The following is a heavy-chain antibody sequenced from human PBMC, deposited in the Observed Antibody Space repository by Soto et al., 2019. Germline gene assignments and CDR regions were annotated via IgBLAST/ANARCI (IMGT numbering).Heavy chain of an antibody. CDR1: GYSFTSYW. CDR3: ARHGKSQYYYYYYGMDV. V-gene: IGHV5-10-1*01. J-gene: IGHJ6*02. CDR2: IDPSDSYT. Sequence: LGESLKISCKGSGYSFTSYWISWVRQMPGKGLEWMGRIDPSDSYTNYSPSFQGHVTISADKSISTAYLQWSSLKASDTAMYYCARHGKSQYYYYYYGMDVWGQGTTVTVSS.